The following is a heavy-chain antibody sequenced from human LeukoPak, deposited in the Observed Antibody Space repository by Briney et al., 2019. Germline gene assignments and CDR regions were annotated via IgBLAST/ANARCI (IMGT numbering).Heavy chain of an antibody. CDR2: INTRSGDA. V-gene: IGHV1-18*01. CDR1: GYTFTNYG. CDR3: ARDTDFSIDY. D-gene: IGHD2/OR15-2a*01. J-gene: IGHJ4*02. Sequence: GASVKVSRKASGYTFTNYGIAWVRQAPGQGLEWMGWINTRSGDAQLAHSLQARVTMTTDTSTSTASMELGSLGSDDTAVYYCARDTDFSIDYWGQGSLVTVSS.